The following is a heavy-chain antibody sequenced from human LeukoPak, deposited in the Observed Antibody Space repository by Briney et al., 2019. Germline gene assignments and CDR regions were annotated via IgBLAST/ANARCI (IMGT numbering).Heavy chain of an antibody. J-gene: IGHJ4*02. V-gene: IGHV3-30-3*01. CDR1: GFTFSSYW. CDR3: ASDVVVPASGY. CDR2: ISYDGSNK. D-gene: IGHD2-2*01. Sequence: GGSLRLSCAASGFTFSSYWMSWVRQAPGKGLEWVAVISYDGSNKYYADSVKGRFTISRDNSKNTLYLQMNSLRAEDTAVYYCASDVVVPASGYWGQGTLVTVSS.